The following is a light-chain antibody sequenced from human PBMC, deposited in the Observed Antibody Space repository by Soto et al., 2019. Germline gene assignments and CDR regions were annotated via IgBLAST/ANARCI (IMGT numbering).Light chain of an antibody. J-gene: IGKJ1*01. CDR1: QRISDN. CDR3: QQYGSSAWT. Sequence: IVLTQSPSTLAVSPGERVTLSCRASQRISDNLAWYQQKPGQAPRLLIYGASSRATGIPDRFSGSGSGTDFTLTISRLEPEDFAVFYCQQYGSSAWTFGQGTKVDIK. CDR2: GAS. V-gene: IGKV3-20*01.